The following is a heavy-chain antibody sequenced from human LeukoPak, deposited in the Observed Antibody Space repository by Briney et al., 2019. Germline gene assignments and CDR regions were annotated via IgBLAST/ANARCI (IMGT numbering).Heavy chain of an antibody. CDR2: ISYDGSNK. D-gene: IGHD7-27*01. CDR3: AREELGMVYFDY. Sequence: GGSLRLSCAASGFTFSNYGMHWVRQAPGKGLEWVAIISYDGSNKYYADSVKGRFTISRDNSRNTLYVQMNSLGAEDTAVYYCAREELGMVYFDYWGQGTLVTVSS. V-gene: IGHV3-30*03. CDR1: GFTFSNYG. J-gene: IGHJ4*02.